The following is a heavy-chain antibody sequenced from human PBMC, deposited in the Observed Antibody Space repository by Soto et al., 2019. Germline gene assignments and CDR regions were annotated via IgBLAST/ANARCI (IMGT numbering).Heavy chain of an antibody. D-gene: IGHD3-10*01. CDR3: ARQYGSGSFDY. Sequence: PGESLKISCKGSGYTFNYYWIGWVRQMPGEGLEWMGIIYPDESDTRYSPSFQGQDTISADKSISTAYLQWSSLKASDTAMYYCARQYGSGSFDYWGQGTLVTVSS. CDR2: IYPDESDT. J-gene: IGHJ4*02. CDR1: GYTFNYYW. V-gene: IGHV5-51*01.